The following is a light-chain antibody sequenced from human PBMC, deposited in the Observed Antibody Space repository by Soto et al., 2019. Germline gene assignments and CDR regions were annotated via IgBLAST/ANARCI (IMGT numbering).Light chain of an antibody. J-gene: IGLJ2*01. CDR2: EVT. V-gene: IGLV2-8*01. CDR3: SSYAGSYTLV. Sequence: QSALTQPPSASGFPGQSVTISCTGTSSDVGFYDYVSWYQQHPGKAPKLVIYEVTKRPSGVPDRVSASKSGNTASLTVSGLRAEDEADYYCSSYAGSYTLVFGGGTKLTVL. CDR1: SSDVGFYDY.